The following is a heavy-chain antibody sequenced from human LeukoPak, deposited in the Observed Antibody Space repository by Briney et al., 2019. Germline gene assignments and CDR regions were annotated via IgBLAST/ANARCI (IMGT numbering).Heavy chain of an antibody. D-gene: IGHD1-14*01. CDR2: IYHSGST. J-gene: IGHJ3*02. CDR1: GGSINISHW. Sequence: SETLSLTCAVSGGSINISHWWNWVRQPPGKGLEWIGQIYHSGSTNYNPSLESRVTISVDKSKNHFSLKLRSVTAADTAVYYCARDIARLPDDAFDIWGQGTMVTVSS. CDR3: ARDIARLPDDAFDI. V-gene: IGHV4-4*02.